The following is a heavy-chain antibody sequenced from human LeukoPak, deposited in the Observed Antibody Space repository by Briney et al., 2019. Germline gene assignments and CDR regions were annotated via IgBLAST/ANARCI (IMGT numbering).Heavy chain of an antibody. J-gene: IGHJ4*02. Sequence: PGGSLRLSCAASGCTFDDYAMYWVRQAPGKGLEWVSLISWDGGTTYYADSVKGRFTISRDNSKNSLYLQMNSLRNEDTALYYCAKEAVVSATLDYWGQGTLVTVSS. CDR2: ISWDGGTT. V-gene: IGHV3-43*01. CDR3: AKEAVVSATLDY. CDR1: GCTFDDYA. D-gene: IGHD2-15*01.